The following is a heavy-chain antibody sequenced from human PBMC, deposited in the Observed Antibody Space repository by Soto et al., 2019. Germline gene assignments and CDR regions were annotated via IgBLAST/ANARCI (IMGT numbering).Heavy chain of an antibody. D-gene: IGHD3-3*01. CDR2: IYPGDSDT. CDR1: GFSFSKYT. Sequence: GESLKISCEGSGFSFSKYTVGWERQIPGKGLDWMGIIYPGDSDTRYSPSFQGQVTIPADKSISTAYLQWSSLKATDTAMYYCARHTYEFWSGYSDCMDVWGQGTTVTVSS. CDR3: ARHTYEFWSGYSDCMDV. J-gene: IGHJ6*02. V-gene: IGHV5-51*01.